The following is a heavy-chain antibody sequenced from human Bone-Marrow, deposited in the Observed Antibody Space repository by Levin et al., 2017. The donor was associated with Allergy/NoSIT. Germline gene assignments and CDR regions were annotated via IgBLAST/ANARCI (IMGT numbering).Heavy chain of an antibody. V-gene: IGHV3-30*18. CDR2: ISYDGSNK. CDR3: VKDLYHDSGWYSKYFDS. D-gene: IGHD6-13*01. Sequence: GGSLRLSCAASGFTFSSYGMHWVRRAPGKGLEWVAIISYDGSNKYYADSVKGRFTISRDNSKNTVDLQMNSLSDADTAMYYCVKDLYHDSGWYSKYFDSWGRGTHVTVAS. CDR1: GFTFSSYG. J-gene: IGHJ4*02.